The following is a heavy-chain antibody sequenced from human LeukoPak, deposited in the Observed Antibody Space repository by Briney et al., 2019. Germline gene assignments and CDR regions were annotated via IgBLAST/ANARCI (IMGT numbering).Heavy chain of an antibody. CDR3: ARHWAAGDFDY. Sequence: SETLSLTCTVSSGSIRSSSYYWGWVRQPPGKVLDWFGRINYSESTYYNPSLKSRVAIAVNTSKNQFSLNLSSVTATDTAVYYCARHWAAGDFDYWGQGTLVTVSS. D-gene: IGHD6-13*01. CDR1: SGSIRSSSYY. CDR2: INYSEST. J-gene: IGHJ4*02. V-gene: IGHV4-39*01.